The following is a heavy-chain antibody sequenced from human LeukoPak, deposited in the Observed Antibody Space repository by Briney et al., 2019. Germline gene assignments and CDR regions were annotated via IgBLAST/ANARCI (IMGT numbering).Heavy chain of an antibody. Sequence: GGSLRLSCAASGFTFDEYGMSWVRQAPGKGLEWVSYICDSGRTIYYADSVKGRFTISRDNAKNSVYLQMNNLRAEDTAVYYCARDRLGDYDHSGYYDKWGQGTLVTVSS. CDR2: ICDSGRTI. V-gene: IGHV3-11*01. CDR1: GFTFDEYG. CDR3: ARDRLGDYDHSGYYDK. D-gene: IGHD3-22*01. J-gene: IGHJ4*02.